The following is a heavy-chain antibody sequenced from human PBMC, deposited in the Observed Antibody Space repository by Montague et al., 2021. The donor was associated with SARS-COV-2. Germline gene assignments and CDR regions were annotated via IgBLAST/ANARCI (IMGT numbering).Heavy chain of an antibody. Sequence: PALVKPTQTLTLTCTFSGFSLNTPEVAVGWIRQPPGKALEWLALXXGVDDDRYGPSLQSRLTITRDTSKSQVVLTMTNMDPVDTATYYCAHRFAGFFDYWGQGILVTVSA. CDR1: GFSLNTPEVA. J-gene: IGHJ4*02. V-gene: IGHV2-5*05. CDR2: XXGVDDD. CDR3: AHRFAGFFDY.